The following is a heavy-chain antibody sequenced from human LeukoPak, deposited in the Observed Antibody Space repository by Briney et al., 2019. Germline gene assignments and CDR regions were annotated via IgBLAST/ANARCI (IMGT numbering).Heavy chain of an antibody. V-gene: IGHV5-51*01. J-gene: IGHJ3*02. CDR3: ARPSRSRPEAFDI. Sequence: GESLKISCQGSGYSFTNYWIGWVRQMPGKGLEWMGIIHPTDSHTRYSPSFQGQVTISADKSISTAYLQWSSLKASDTAMYYCARPSRSRPEAFDIWGQGTMVTVSS. D-gene: IGHD1-14*01. CDR2: IHPTDSHT. CDR1: GYSFTNYW.